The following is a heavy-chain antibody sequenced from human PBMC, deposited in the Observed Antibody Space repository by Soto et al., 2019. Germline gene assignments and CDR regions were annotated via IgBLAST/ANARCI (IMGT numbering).Heavy chain of an antibody. CDR3: ARDHYCSGGSCYSYGMDV. V-gene: IGHV1-2*04. J-gene: IGHJ6*02. D-gene: IGHD2-15*01. CDR2: INPNSGGT. Sequence: ASVKVSCKASGYTFTGYYMHWVRQAPGQGLEWMGWINPNSGGTNYAQKFQGWVTVTRDTSISTAYMELSRLRSDDTAVYYCARDHYCSGGSCYSYGMDVWGQGTRVTVSS. CDR1: GYTFTGYY.